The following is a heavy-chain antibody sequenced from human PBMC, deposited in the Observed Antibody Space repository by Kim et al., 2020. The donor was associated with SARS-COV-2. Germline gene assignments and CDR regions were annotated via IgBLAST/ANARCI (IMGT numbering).Heavy chain of an antibody. Sequence: GGSLRLSCAASGFTFSSYSMNWVRQAPGKGLEWVSYISSSSSTIYYADSVKGRFTISRDNAKNSLYLQMNSLRDEDTAVYYCARDNTRLLWFGELLHKTHYYYYGMDVWGQGTTVTVSS. CDR3: ARDNTRLLWFGELLHKTHYYYYGMDV. CDR1: GFTFSSYS. V-gene: IGHV3-48*02. CDR2: ISSSSSTI. D-gene: IGHD3-10*01. J-gene: IGHJ6*02.